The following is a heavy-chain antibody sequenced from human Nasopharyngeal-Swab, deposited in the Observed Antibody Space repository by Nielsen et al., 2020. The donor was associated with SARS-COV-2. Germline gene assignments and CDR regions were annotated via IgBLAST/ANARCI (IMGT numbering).Heavy chain of an antibody. V-gene: IGHV3-23*01. CDR2: LGTNGNPT. CDR3: TKGGVAGYFDF. CDR1: GFTFSTSA. Sequence: GESLKISCAASGFTFSTSAMTWVRQAPGKGLSWVSSLGTNGNPTYYADSVKGRFTISRDNSKSTLYLQMDSLRADDTAVYYCTKGGVAGYFDFWGQGALVTVPS. D-gene: IGHD3-10*01. J-gene: IGHJ4*02.